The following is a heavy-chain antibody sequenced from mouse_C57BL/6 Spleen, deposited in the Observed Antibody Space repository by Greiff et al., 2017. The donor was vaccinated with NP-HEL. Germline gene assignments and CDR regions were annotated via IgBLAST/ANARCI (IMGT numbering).Heavy chain of an antibody. CDR1: GYTFTSYG. CDR3: ARVPIITTVVVPYYFDY. CDR2: IYPRSGNT. D-gene: IGHD1-1*01. J-gene: IGHJ2*01. Sequence: QVQLQQSGAELARPGASVKLSCKASGYTFTSYGISWVKQRTGQGLEWIGEIYPRSGNTYYNEKFKGKATLTADKSSSTAYMELRSLTSEDSAVYFCARVPIITTVVVPYYFDYWGQGTTLTVSS. V-gene: IGHV1-81*01.